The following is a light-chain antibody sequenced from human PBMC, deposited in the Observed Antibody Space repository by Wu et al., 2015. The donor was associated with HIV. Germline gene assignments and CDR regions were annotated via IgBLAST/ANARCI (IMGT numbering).Light chain of an antibody. CDR1: QSVSSSY. CDR3: QQYGRSTGLT. J-gene: IGKJ4*01. Sequence: EIVLTQAPGTLSLSPGERATLSCRASQSVSSSYLAWYQQEPGQAPRLLIYGASSRATGIPDRFSGSGSGTDFTLTISGLEREDFAVYYCQQYGRSTGLTFGGGTKVEIK. CDR2: GAS. V-gene: IGKV3-20*01.